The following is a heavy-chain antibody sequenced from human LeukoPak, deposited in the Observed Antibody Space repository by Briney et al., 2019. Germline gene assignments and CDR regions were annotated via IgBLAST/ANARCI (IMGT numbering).Heavy chain of an antibody. CDR2: IKQDGSEK. V-gene: IGHV3-7*01. J-gene: IGHJ3*01. D-gene: IGHD5-24*01. Sequence: GGSLRLSCAASGFTFSSYGMHWVRQAPGKGLEWVAAIKQDGSEKYYVDSVKGRFTISRDNAKKSLYLQMNSLRVEDTAVFYCTRAGNSRSFDLWGQGTMVTVSS. CDR1: GFTFSSYG. CDR3: TRAGNSRSFDL.